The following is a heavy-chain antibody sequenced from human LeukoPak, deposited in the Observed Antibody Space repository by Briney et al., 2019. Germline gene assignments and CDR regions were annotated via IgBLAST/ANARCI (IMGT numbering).Heavy chain of an antibody. CDR3: ARGLYDFWSDYCFDY. J-gene: IGHJ4*02. Sequence: SETLSLTCTVSDYSISSDYYWGWIRQPPGKGLEWIGSIYHSGSSYYNPSLKSRVTISVDTSKNQFSLKLSSVTAADTAVYYCARGLYDFWSDYCFDYWGQGTLVTVSS. CDR2: IYHSGSS. CDR1: DYSISSDYY. D-gene: IGHD3-3*01. V-gene: IGHV4-38-2*02.